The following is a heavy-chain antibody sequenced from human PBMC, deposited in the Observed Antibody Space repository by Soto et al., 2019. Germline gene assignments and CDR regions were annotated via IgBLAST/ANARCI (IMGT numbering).Heavy chain of an antibody. J-gene: IGHJ2*01. CDR3: ARGGTCSSRGELDL. D-gene: IGHD6-13*01. Sequence: QVQLQQWGAGLLKPSETLSLTCAVYGGSFSGYYWSWIRQPPGKGLEWIGEINHSGSTNYNPSLKRRVAISVDTSTNQFSLKLSSVTAADTAVYYCARGGTCSSRGELDLWGRGTLVTVSS. CDR1: GGSFSGYY. V-gene: IGHV4-34*01. CDR2: INHSGST.